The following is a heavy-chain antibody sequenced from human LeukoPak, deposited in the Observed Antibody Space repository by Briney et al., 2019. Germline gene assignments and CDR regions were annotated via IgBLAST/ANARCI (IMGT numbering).Heavy chain of an antibody. V-gene: IGHV1-18*01. Sequence: GASVKVSCNASGYTFTSYGISWVRKAPGQGLEWMGWISAYNGNTNYAQKLQGRVTMTTDTSTSTAYMELRSLRSDDTAVYYCAREPDTHQYYDSSGYEGSDPGASDYWGQGTLVTVSS. CDR1: GYTFTSYG. CDR3: AREPDTHQYYDSSGYEGSDPGASDY. J-gene: IGHJ4*02. CDR2: ISAYNGNT. D-gene: IGHD3-22*01.